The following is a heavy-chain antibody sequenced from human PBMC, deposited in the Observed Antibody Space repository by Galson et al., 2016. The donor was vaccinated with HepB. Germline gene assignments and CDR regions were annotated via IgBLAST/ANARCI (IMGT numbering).Heavy chain of an antibody. CDR1: GDSVSSDTAA. CDR3: ARDPSGGETIYDF. D-gene: IGHD3-16*01. Sequence: SGDSVSSDTAAWNWIRQSPSRGLEWLGRTYYRSKWYNDYAVPVKSRIIIDPDTSKNQFSLQLSSVTPEDSAVYYCARDPSGGETIYDFWGQGTLVTVSS. V-gene: IGHV6-1*01. J-gene: IGHJ4*02. CDR2: TYYRSKWYN.